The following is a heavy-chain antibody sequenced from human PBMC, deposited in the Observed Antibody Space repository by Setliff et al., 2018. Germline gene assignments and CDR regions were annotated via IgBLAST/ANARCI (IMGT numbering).Heavy chain of an antibody. CDR3: ARAASGNSKYYFDY. J-gene: IGHJ4*02. Sequence: PSETLSLTCTVSGYSISSGYYWGWIRQPPGKGLEWIGNMYQSGTTYYNAALQSRVTLSIDTSKNHSSLKVSSVTAADTAVYYCARAASGNSKYYFDYWGQGTLVTVSS. CDR2: MYQSGTT. D-gene: IGHD3-3*01. CDR1: GYSISSGYY. V-gene: IGHV4-38-2*02.